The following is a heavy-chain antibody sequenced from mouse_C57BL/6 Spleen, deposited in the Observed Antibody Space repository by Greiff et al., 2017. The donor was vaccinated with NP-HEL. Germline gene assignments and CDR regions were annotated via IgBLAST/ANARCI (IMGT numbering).Heavy chain of an antibody. Sequence: QVQLQQSGAELVRPGTSVKVSCKASGYAFTNYLIEWVKQRPGQGLEWIGVINPGSGGTNYNEKFKGKATLTADKSSSTAYMQLSSLTSEDSAVXFCARYGSSPHWYFDVWGTGTTVTVSS. D-gene: IGHD1-1*01. CDR1: GYAFTNYL. CDR2: INPGSGGT. CDR3: ARYGSSPHWYFDV. J-gene: IGHJ1*03. V-gene: IGHV1-54*01.